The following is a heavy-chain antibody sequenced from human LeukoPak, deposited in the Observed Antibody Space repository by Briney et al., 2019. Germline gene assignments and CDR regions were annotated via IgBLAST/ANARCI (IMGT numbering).Heavy chain of an antibody. Sequence: PSETLSLTCTVSAGSISSYHWSWIRQPPGKGLEWIGYIYYSVRTNYNPSLKSRVTISVDTSKNQFSLKLNSVTTADTAVYYCARGGAYSSSWYGGPFDIWGQGTMVSVSS. V-gene: IGHV4-59*01. J-gene: IGHJ3*02. D-gene: IGHD6-13*01. CDR3: ARGGAYSSSWYGGPFDI. CDR2: IYYSVRT. CDR1: AGSISSYH.